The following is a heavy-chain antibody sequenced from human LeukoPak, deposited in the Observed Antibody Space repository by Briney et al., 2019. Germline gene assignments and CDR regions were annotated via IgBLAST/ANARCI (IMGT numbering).Heavy chain of an antibody. J-gene: IGHJ4*02. CDR3: ARDLMGDYGDWNFDY. Sequence: SVKVSCKASGGTFSSYAISWVRQAPGQGLEWMGGIIPIFGTANYAQKFQGRVTITADKSTSTAYMELSSLRSEDTAVYYCARDLMGDYGDWNFDYWGQGTLVIVSS. V-gene: IGHV1-69*06. CDR1: GGTFSSYA. CDR2: IIPIFGTA. D-gene: IGHD4-17*01.